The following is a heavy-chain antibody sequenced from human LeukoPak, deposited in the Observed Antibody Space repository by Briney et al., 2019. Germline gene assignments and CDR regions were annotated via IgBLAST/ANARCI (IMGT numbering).Heavy chain of an antibody. D-gene: IGHD6-6*01. CDR1: GFTLSSHA. J-gene: IGHJ6*03. CDR3: ARAHLSSSSTDYMDV. Sequence: GGSLRLSCAASGFTLSSHAIHWVRQAPGKGLEWVALISYDGNIEYYADSVKGRFTISRDNSKNTLSLQMNSLRPEDTAVYYCARAHLSSSSTDYMDVWGKGTTVTVSS. V-gene: IGHV3-30*04. CDR2: ISYDGNIE.